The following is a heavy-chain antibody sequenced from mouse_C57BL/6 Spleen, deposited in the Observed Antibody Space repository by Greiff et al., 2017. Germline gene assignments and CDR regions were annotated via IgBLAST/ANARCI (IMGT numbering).Heavy chain of an antibody. V-gene: IGHV10-1*01. CDR3: VREGYAMDY. CDR1: GFSFNTYA. CDR2: IRSKSNNYAT. J-gene: IGHJ4*01. Sequence: EVKLVESGGGLVQPKGSLKLSCAASGFSFNTYAMNWVRPAPGKGLEWVARIRSKSNNYATYYADSVKDRFTISRDDSESMLYLQMNNLKTEDTAMYYCVREGYAMDYWGQGTSVTVSS.